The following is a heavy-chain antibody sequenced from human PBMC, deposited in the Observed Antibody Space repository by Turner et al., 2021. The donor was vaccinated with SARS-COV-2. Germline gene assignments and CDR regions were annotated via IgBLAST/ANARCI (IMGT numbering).Heavy chain of an antibody. CDR3: ARLDYDFWSGYYTGWFDP. J-gene: IGHJ5*02. CDR2: IYYSVTT. CDR1: GGSVSSSRYY. D-gene: IGHD3-3*01. Sequence: QLQLHESGPGLVKPSETLSLTCTVSGGSVSSSRYYWCWIRQHPGKGLEWIGSIYYSVTTYYNPSLKSRVTISVDTSKNQFSLKLSSVTAADTAVYYCARLDYDFWSGYYTGWFDPWGQGTLVTVSS. V-gene: IGHV4-39*01.